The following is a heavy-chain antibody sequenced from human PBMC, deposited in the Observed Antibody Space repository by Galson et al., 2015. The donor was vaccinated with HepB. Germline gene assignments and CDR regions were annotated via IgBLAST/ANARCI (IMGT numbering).Heavy chain of an antibody. CDR2: ISSSSSYI. Sequence: SLRLSCAASGFTFSSYSMNWVRQAPGKGLEWVSSISSSSSYIYYADSVKGRFTISRDNAKNSLYLQMNSLRAEDTAVYYCARFSSTTNYGMDVWGQGTTVTVSS. J-gene: IGHJ6*02. V-gene: IGHV3-21*01. D-gene: IGHD2-2*01. CDR3: ARFSSTTNYGMDV. CDR1: GFTFSSYS.